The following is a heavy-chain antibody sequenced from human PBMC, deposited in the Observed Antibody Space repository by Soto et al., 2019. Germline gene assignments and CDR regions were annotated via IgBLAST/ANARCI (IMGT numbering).Heavy chain of an antibody. CDR1: GFTFDDYG. D-gene: IGHD3-3*01. J-gene: IGHJ4*02. Sequence: EVQLVESGGGVVRPGGSLRLSCAASGFTFDDYGMSWVRQAPGKGLEWVSGINWDGGSKGYADSVKGRFTISRDNAKHSRYLQKNSLRSANTAFDHWARATALRGYYGHYWGQGTLVTVSS. V-gene: IGHV3-20*01. CDR2: INWDGGSK. CDR3: ARATALRGYYGHY.